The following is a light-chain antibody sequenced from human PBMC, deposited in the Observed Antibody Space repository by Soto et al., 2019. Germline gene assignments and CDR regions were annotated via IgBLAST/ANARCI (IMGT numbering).Light chain of an antibody. J-gene: IGLJ3*02. CDR2: EHN. Sequence: FMLTQPHSVSESPGKTVTISCTRSRGSIASYYVQWYRQRPGSAPTTVIYEHNQRPSGVPGRFSGFIDSSSNSASLTISGLKTENEAVNYGRTLDNTPQLFGGGP. CDR1: RGSIASYY. V-gene: IGLV6-57*03. CDR3: RTLDNTPQL.